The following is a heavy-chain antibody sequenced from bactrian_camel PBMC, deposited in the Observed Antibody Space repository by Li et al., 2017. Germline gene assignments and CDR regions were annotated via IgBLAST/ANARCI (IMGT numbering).Heavy chain of an antibody. J-gene: IGHJ6*01. CDR2: LYGDGTST. CDR3: VRKYVSDVSVYDVDDFGY. Sequence: AWIRQVPGKGLEWVSTLYGDGTSTRYASSVKGRFTISADNAKNTVYLQMNSLKPEDTAVYYCVRKYVSDVSVYDVDDFGYWGQGTQVTVS. D-gene: IGHD4*01. V-gene: IGHV3S9*01.